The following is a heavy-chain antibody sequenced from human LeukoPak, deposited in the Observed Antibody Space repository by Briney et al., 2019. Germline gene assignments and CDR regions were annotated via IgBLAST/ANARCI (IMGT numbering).Heavy chain of an antibody. CDR3: ANLNAPYWGNFDY. CDR2: VSGSSDTI. V-gene: IGHV3-23*01. D-gene: IGHD3-16*01. CDR1: GFTFSSHG. J-gene: IGHJ4*02. Sequence: GGSLRLSCAASGFTFSSHGMNWVRQAPGKGLEWVSYVSGSSDTIYYADSVKGRFTISRDNSKSTLYLQMNSLRAEDTAVYYCANLNAPYWGNFDYWGQGTLVTVSS.